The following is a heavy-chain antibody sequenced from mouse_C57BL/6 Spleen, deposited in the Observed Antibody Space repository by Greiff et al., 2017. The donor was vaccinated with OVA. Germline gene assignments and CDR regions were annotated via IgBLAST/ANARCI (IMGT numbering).Heavy chain of an antibody. CDR3: ATQYDWFAD. CDR2: IYPGDGDT. V-gene: IGHV1-82*01. Sequence: QVQLQQSGPELVKPGASVKISCKASGYAFSSSWMNWVKQRPGKGLEWIGRIYPGDGDTNYNGKFKGKATLTADKSSSTAYMQLSSLTSEDSAVYFCATQYDWFADWGQGTLVTVSA. D-gene: IGHD2-14*01. CDR1: GYAFSSSW. J-gene: IGHJ3*01.